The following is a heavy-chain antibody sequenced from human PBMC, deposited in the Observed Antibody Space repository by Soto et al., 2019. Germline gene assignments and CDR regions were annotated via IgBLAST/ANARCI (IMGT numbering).Heavy chain of an antibody. J-gene: IGHJ4*02. CDR2: ISAYNGNT. Sequence: ASLKVSCKASGYTFTSYGISWVRHAPGQGLEWMGWISAYNGNTNYAQKLQGRVTMTTDTSTSTAYMELRSLRSDDTAVYYCAREEYSSGWYSARYFDYWGQGNLVTVSS. CDR3: AREEYSSGWYSARYFDY. V-gene: IGHV1-18*01. D-gene: IGHD6-19*01. CDR1: GYTFTSYG.